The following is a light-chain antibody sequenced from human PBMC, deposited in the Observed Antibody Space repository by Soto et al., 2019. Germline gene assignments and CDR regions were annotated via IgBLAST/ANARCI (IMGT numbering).Light chain of an antibody. V-gene: IGKV1-5*01. Sequence: DIPLPPTPPTLSASVGDGFTITCRASQTISRWLAWYQQKPGRAPKLLIYDASTLESGVPSRFSGSGSETEFTLTISRLQPDDFATYFCHSRAFGQGTRLEIK. CDR2: DAS. CDR1: QTISRW. J-gene: IGKJ5*01. CDR3: HSRA.